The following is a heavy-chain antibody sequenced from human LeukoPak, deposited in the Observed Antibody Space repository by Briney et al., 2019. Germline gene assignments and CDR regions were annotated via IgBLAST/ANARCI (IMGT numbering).Heavy chain of an antibody. CDR2: IYYSGST. D-gene: IGHD2-2*01. V-gene: IGHV4-59*01. J-gene: IGHJ5*02. CDR3: ARGGYCSSTSCYPWSNWFDP. Sequence: SETLSLTCTVSGGSISSYYWSWIRQPPGKGLEWIGYIYYSGSTNYNPSLKSRVTISVDTSKNQFSLRLSSVTAADTAVYYCARGGYCSSTSCYPWSNWFDPWGQGTLVTVSS. CDR1: GGSISSYY.